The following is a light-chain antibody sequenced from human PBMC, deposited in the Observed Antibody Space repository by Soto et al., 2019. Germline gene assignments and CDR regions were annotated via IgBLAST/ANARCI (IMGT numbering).Light chain of an antibody. J-gene: IGKJ5*01. CDR3: QQRSSWPLT. CDR2: DAS. Sequence: VLTQSPATLSLSPGERATLSCRASQSVYSYLAWYQQKPGQAPRLLIYDASNRATGIPARFSGSGSGTDFTLTIGSLEPEDSAVYYCQQRSSWPLTFGGGTRLEIK. CDR1: QSVYSY. V-gene: IGKV3-11*01.